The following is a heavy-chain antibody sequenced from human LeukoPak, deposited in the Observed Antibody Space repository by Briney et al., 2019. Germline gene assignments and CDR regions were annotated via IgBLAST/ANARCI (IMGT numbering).Heavy chain of an antibody. D-gene: IGHD3-3*01. Sequence: ASVKVSCKASGYTFTGYYMHWVRQAPGQGLEWMEWINPNSGGTNYAQKLQGRVTMTTDTSTSTAYMELRSLRSDDTAVYYCARVESGYNYYGMDVWGQGTTVTVSS. CDR1: GYTFTGYY. CDR2: INPNSGGT. CDR3: ARVESGYNYYGMDV. V-gene: IGHV1-2*02. J-gene: IGHJ6*02.